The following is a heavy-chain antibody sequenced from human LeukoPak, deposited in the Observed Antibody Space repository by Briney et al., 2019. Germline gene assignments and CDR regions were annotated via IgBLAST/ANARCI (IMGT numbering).Heavy chain of an antibody. Sequence: GGSLRLSCAASGFTFSSYSMNWVRQAPGKGLEWVSAISNDGGGTQYADFVEGRFTISRDNSKNALFLQMSSLRAEDTALYYCAKGSSGYFADLWGQGTLVTVSS. V-gene: IGHV3-23*01. CDR1: GFTFSSYS. CDR2: ISNDGGGT. D-gene: IGHD3-22*01. CDR3: AKGSSGYFADL. J-gene: IGHJ5*02.